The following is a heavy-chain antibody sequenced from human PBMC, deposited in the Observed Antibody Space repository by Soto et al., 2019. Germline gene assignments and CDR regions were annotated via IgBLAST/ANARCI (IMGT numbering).Heavy chain of an antibody. D-gene: IGHD1-1*01. V-gene: IGHV4-34*01. CDR3: GRVGYSGWFDP. Sequence: SETLSLTCAVYGGSFSGYYWSWIRQPPGKGLEWIGEINHSGSTNYNPSLKSRVTISVDTSKNQFSLKLSSVTAADTAVYYCGRVGYSGWFDPWGQGTLVTVSS. J-gene: IGHJ5*02. CDR1: GGSFSGYY. CDR2: INHSGST.